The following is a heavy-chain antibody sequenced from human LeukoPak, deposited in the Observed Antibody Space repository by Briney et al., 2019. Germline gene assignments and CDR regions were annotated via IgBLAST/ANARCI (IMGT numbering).Heavy chain of an antibody. CDR2: ISGSGDNT. D-gene: IGHD3-10*01. CDR3: TKDFRGSGYFFDY. CDR1: GFTVSNNY. J-gene: IGHJ4*02. Sequence: GGSLRLSCAASGFTVSNNYMSWVRQAPGKGLEWVSAISGSGDNTFYAGSVRGRFTISRDNSKNTLYLQMDSLRAEDTAIYYCTKDFRGSGYFFDYWGQGTPVTVSS. V-gene: IGHV3-23*01.